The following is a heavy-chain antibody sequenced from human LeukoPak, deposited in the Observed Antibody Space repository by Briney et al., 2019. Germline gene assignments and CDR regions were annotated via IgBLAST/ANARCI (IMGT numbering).Heavy chain of an antibody. CDR1: GYTFSSYG. Sequence: ASVKVSCKASGYTFSSYGISWVRQAPGQGLEWMGWISAYNGNTNYAQKLQGRVTMTTDTSTSTAYMELRSLRSDDTAVYYCARALRFLEWLSEPNFDYWGQGTLVTVSS. V-gene: IGHV1-18*01. CDR2: ISAYNGNT. CDR3: ARALRFLEWLSEPNFDY. J-gene: IGHJ4*02. D-gene: IGHD3-3*01.